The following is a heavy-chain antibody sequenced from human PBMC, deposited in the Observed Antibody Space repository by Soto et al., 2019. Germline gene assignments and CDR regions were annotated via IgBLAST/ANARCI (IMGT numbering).Heavy chain of an antibody. Sequence: QVQLVQSGAEVKKPGASVKVSCKASGYTFTRYTIHWVRQAPGQRLEWMGWINAGNGDTKYSQNFQDRVTITIDTSASTAYMELSSLRSEDTAVYYCARRYLTGTGLVRDNFDYWGQGTLVTVSS. CDR2: INAGNGDT. CDR3: ARRYLTGTGLVRDNFDY. D-gene: IGHD3-9*01. CDR1: GYTFTRYT. V-gene: IGHV1-3*01. J-gene: IGHJ4*02.